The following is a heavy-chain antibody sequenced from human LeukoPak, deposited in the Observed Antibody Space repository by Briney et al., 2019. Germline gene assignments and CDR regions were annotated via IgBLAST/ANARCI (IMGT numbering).Heavy chain of an antibody. CDR3: SATVTTGGYYFDY. CDR1: GGSIRSSNW. J-gene: IGHJ4*02. Sequence: PSETLSLTCAVSGGSIRSSNWWSWVRQPPGKGLEWIGEIYHSGSTNYNPSLKSRVTISVDKSKNQFSLKLSSVTAADTAVYYCSATVTTGGYYFDYWGQGTLVTVSS. CDR2: IYHSGST. D-gene: IGHD4-17*01. V-gene: IGHV4-4*02.